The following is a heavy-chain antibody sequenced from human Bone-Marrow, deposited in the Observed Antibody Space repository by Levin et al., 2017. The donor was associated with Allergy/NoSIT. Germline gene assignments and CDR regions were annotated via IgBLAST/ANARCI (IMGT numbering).Heavy chain of an antibody. J-gene: IGHJ4*02. Sequence: SQTLSLTCSVPHDSIRRYSWSWIRQPAGKGLEWIGRFHPSGITHYNPSLRSRVTMSVDTSKNQFSLKVTSATAADTAVYYCARDGGRGDGSGWLLDYWGQGTLVTVSS. CDR3: ARDGGRGDGSGWLLDY. D-gene: IGHD6-19*01. V-gene: IGHV4-4*07. CDR1: HDSIRRYS. CDR2: FHPSGIT.